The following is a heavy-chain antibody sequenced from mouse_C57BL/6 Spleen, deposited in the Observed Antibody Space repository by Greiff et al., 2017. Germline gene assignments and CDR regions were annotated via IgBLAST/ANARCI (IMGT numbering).Heavy chain of an antibody. J-gene: IGHJ4*01. Sequence: VQLQQSGAELVRPGASVKLSCTASGFNIKDDYMHWVKQRPEQGLEWIGWIDPENGDTEYASKFQGKATITADTSSNSAYLQLSSLTSEDTAVYYCTTPKTAQATYYAMDYWGQGTSVTVSS. CDR2: IDPENGDT. V-gene: IGHV14-4*01. CDR1: GFNIKDDY. D-gene: IGHD3-2*02. CDR3: TTPKTAQATYYAMDY.